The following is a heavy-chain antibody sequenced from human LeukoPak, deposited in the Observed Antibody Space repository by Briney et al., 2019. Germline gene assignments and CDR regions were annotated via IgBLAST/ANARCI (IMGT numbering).Heavy chain of an antibody. Sequence: GGSLRLSCAASGFTFSSYGMHWVRQAPGKGLEWVAVISYDGNNKYYADSVKGRFTVSRDNSKNTLYLQMNSLRVEDTAVYCCGGGSHWSDYWGQGTLVTVSS. J-gene: IGHJ4*02. CDR3: GGGSHWSDY. CDR1: GFTFSSYG. CDR2: ISYDGNNK. D-gene: IGHD3-3*01. V-gene: IGHV3-30*03.